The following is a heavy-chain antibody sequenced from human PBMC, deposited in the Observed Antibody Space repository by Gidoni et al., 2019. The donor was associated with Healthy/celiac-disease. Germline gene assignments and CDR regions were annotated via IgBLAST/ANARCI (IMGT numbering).Heavy chain of an antibody. CDR1: GFTFSSYR. V-gene: IGHV3-21*01. D-gene: IGHD6-13*01. J-gene: IGHJ4*02. CDR3: ARAVEGYSSSWWVYYFDY. Sequence: EVQLVESVGGLVKPGGSLRLSCAASGFTFSSYRMTWVRQAPGKGLEWVSSISSSSSYISYADSVKGRFTISRDNAKNSLYLQMNSLRAEDTAVYYCARAVEGYSSSWWVYYFDYWGQGTLVTVSS. CDR2: ISSSSSYI.